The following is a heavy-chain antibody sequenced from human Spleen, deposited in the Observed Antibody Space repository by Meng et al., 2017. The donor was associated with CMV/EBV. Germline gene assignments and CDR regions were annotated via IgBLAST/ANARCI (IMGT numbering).Heavy chain of an antibody. CDR2: TYHNGNT. V-gene: IGHV4-31*02. D-gene: IGHD2-21*01. J-gene: IGHJ5*02. Sequence: SGGSITSGNYYWTWIRQRPGKGLEWIGYTYHNGNTYYNPSLKRRITISVDTSKNQFYLNLRSVTAADTAVYYCARQVPIASNWVDPWGQGSLVTVSS. CDR3: ARQVPIASNWVDP. CDR1: GGSITSGNYY.